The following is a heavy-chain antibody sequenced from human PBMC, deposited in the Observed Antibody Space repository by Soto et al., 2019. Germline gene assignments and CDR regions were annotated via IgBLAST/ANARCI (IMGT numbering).Heavy chain of an antibody. V-gene: IGHV2-5*02. CDR1: GFSLSTSGVA. CDR3: VHQEWNNNNFYFDL. Sequence: QITLKESGPELVKPTQTLTLTCTFSGFSLSTSGVAVGWIRQPPGKALEWLSLIYWDDDKRYSPSLKSRLTITKDTSKNQVVLTMTNMDHVDTATYYCVHQEWNNNNFYFDLWGRGTLVTVSS. CDR2: IYWDDDK. J-gene: IGHJ2*01. D-gene: IGHD1-1*01.